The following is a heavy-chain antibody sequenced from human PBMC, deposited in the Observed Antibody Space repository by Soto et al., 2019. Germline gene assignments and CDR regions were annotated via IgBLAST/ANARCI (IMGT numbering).Heavy chain of an antibody. J-gene: IGHJ4*02. V-gene: IGHV3-30*18. D-gene: IGHD5-12*01. CDR2: ISYDGSNK. CDR3: AKEGWLQFGYFDY. CDR1: GFTFSSYG. Sequence: QVQLVESGGGVVQPGRSLRLSCAASGFTFSSYGMHWVRQAPGKGLEWVAVISYDGSNKYYAYSVKGRFTISRDNSKNTLDLQMNSLIAEDTAVYYCAKEGWLQFGYFDYWGQGTLVTVSS.